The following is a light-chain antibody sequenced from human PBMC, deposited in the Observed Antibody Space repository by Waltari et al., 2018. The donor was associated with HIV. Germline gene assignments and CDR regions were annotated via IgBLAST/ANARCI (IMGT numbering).Light chain of an antibody. CDR3: QQYHSYPMT. Sequence: IQITQFPSPLSASVGDRITLTCRASQDVTKSIAWFQQKPGKAPKSLIFAASSLRSGVPSRFSGSGSGTDFTLTISGLLPEDFATYYCQQYHSYPMTFGQGTRLEIK. J-gene: IGKJ5*01. CDR1: QDVTKS. CDR2: AAS. V-gene: IGKV1-16*01.